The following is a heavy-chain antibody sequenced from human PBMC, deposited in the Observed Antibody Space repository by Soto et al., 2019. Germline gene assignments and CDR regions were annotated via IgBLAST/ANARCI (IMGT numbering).Heavy chain of an antibody. CDR1: GFTFGTFA. V-gene: IGHV3-23*01. CDR2: ISGSGDRT. D-gene: IGHD3-3*01. J-gene: IGHJ5*02. CDR3: AKLRYYDFWSGENWFDP. Sequence: PGGSLRLSCAASGFTFGTFAMSWVRQAPGKVLEWVSFISGSGDRTSYADPVKGRFTISRDTSENMLYLQMNSLRLEDTAIYYCAKLRYYDFWSGENWFDPWGQGTLVTVSS.